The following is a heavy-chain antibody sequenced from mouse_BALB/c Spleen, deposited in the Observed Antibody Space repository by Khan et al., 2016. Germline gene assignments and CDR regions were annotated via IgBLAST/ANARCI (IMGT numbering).Heavy chain of an antibody. Sequence: QIQLVQSGAELARPEASVKLSCKAFGYTFTNYWMQWVKQRPGQGLDWIGAIYPGDGDTRYTQKFKGKATLTADKSSSTAYMQLSSLASEDSAVYDCASGGYGNYVFAYWGQGTLVTVSA. V-gene: IGHV1-87*01. CDR2: IYPGDGDT. D-gene: IGHD2-1*01. CDR3: ASGGYGNYVFAY. CDR1: GYTFTNYW. J-gene: IGHJ3*01.